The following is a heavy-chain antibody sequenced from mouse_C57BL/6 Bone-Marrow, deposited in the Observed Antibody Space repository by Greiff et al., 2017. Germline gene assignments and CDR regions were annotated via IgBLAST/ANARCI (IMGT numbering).Heavy chain of an antibody. CDR1: GYTFTDYY. D-gene: IGHD1-1*01. Sequence: VKLQESGPELVKPGASVKISCKASGYTFTDYYINWVKQRPGQGLEWIGWIFPGSGSTYYNEKFKGKATLTVDKSSRTAYMLLSSLTSEDSAVYFCAREIYYGIDYWGQGTTLTVSS. J-gene: IGHJ2*01. CDR3: AREIYYGIDY. V-gene: IGHV1-75*01. CDR2: IFPGSGST.